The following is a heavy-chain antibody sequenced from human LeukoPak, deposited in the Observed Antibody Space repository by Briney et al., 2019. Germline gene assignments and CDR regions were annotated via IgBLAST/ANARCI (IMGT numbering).Heavy chain of an antibody. D-gene: IGHD3-3*01. J-gene: IGHJ4*02. CDR2: IGGDGVST. CDR1: GFTFDDYA. CDR3: AKDKKFWSGYYYDY. Sequence: PGGSLRFSCAASGFTFDDYAMHWVRQVPGKGLEWVSLIGGDGVSTYYADSVKGRFTISRDNSKNSLYLQMNSLRTEDTAFYYCAKDKKFWSGYYYDYWGQGTLVTVSS. V-gene: IGHV3-43*02.